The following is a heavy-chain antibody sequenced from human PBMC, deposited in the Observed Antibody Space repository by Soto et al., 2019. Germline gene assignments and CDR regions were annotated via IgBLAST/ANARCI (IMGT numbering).Heavy chain of an antibody. D-gene: IGHD2-15*01. CDR1: GYSFMSYW. Sequence: PGESLKISCNGSGYSFMSYWISWVRQMPWKGLEWMGRISPSDSNINYSPSFQGHVTISADMSISTAYLQWSSLKASDTAMYYCARLGLSATYSYAMDVWGQGTTVTVSS. CDR2: ISPSDSNI. J-gene: IGHJ6*02. CDR3: ARLGLSATYSYAMDV. V-gene: IGHV5-10-1*01.